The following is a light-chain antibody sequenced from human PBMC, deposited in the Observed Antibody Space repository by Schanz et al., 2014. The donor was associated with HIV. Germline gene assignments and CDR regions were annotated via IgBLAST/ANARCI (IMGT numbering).Light chain of an antibody. CDR2: AAS. J-gene: IGKJ4*01. V-gene: IGKV3-20*01. CDR1: QSVSSNF. Sequence: VLTQSPGTLSLSPGERATLSCRASQSVSSNFLAWYQQKPGQAPRLLIYAASTRATGIPDRFSGGGSGTDFTLTISRLEPEDFAVYYCQQSGDSGGTFGGGTKVDMK. CDR3: QQSGDSGGT.